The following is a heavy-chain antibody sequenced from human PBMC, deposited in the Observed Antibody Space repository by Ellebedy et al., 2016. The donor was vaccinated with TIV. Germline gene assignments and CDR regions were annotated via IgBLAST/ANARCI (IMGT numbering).Heavy chain of an antibody. CDR3: ARNTEWFGEWGFDP. V-gene: IGHV4-34*01. D-gene: IGHD3-10*01. J-gene: IGHJ5*02. CDR2: INHSGST. Sequence: MPSETLSLTCAVYGGSFSGYYWSWIRQPPGKGLEWIGEINHSGSTNYNPSLKSRVTMSVDTSKNQFSLKLSSVTAADTAVYYCARNTEWFGEWGFDPWGQGTLVTVSS. CDR1: GGSFSGYY.